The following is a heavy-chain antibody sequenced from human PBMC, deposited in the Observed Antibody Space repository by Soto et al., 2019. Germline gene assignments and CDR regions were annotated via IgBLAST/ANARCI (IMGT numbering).Heavy chain of an antibody. D-gene: IGHD3-3*01. CDR1: GDSVSSNSAA. CDR2: TYYRSKWYN. J-gene: IGHJ4*02. CDR3: ASSRLRFLEWLSHPFDY. Sequence: SQTLSLTCVISGDSVSSNSAAWNWIRQSPSRGPEWLGRTYYRSKWYNDYAVSVKSRITINPDTSKNQSSLQLNSVTPEDTAVYYCASSRLRFLEWLSHPFDYWGQGTLVTVSS. V-gene: IGHV6-1*01.